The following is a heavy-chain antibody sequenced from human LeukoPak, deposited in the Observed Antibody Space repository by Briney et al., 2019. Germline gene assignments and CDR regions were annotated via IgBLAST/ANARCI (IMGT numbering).Heavy chain of an antibody. CDR2: ISGSGGST. D-gene: IGHD1-26*01. J-gene: IGHJ6*03. CDR1: EFTFSSYA. V-gene: IGHV3-23*01. Sequence: GGSLRLSCAASEFTFSSYAMSWVRQAPGKGLEWVSAISGSGGSTYYADSVKGRFTFSRDNSKNTLHLQMNSLRAEDTAVYYCANGRSYYLYYYYMDVWGKGTTVTVSS. CDR3: ANGRSYYLYYYYMDV.